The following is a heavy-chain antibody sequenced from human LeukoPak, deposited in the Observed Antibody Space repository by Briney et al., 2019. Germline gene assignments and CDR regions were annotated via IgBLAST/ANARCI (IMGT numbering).Heavy chain of an antibody. D-gene: IGHD3-16*02. CDR3: ARVRLGELSFDY. V-gene: IGHV1-3*01. CDR1: GYTFTSYA. J-gene: IGHJ4*02. Sequence: SVKVSCKASGYTFTSYAMHWVRQAPGQRLEWMGWINAGNGNTKYSQKFQGRVTITRDTSASTAYMELSSLRSEDTAVYYCARVRLGELSFDYWGQGTLVTVSS. CDR2: INAGNGNT.